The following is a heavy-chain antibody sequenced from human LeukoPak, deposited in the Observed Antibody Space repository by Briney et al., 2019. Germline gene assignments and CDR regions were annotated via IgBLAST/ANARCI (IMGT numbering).Heavy chain of an antibody. J-gene: IGHJ4*02. V-gene: IGHV4-34*01. CDR2: INHSGST. D-gene: IGHD3-22*01. Sequence: PSETLSLTCTVSGGSISSYYWSWIRQPPGKGLEWIGEINHSGSTNYNPSLKSRVTISVDTSKNQFSLKLSSVTAADTAVYYCARDGYYDSSGYYVAPYDYWGQGTLVTVSS. CDR3: ARDGYYDSSGYYVAPYDY. CDR1: GGSISSYY.